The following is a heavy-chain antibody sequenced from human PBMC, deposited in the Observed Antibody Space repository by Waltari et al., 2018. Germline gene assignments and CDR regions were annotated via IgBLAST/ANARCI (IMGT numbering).Heavy chain of an antibody. CDR1: GFTFSGNG. CDR3: AKCSSSLRSIGGRPRTECYFDN. D-gene: IGHD6-6*01. V-gene: IGHV3-23*03. Sequence: EVQLMASGGGLVQPGGSRRHYCAASGFTFSGNGMRWIRQAPGKGLECVAVIYGASTYYEDSVKGRFTISKDFSKNTLHLQMNSLRTGDAAVYYCAKCSSSLRSIGGRPRTECYFDNWGQGTLVTVSS. CDR2: IYGAST. J-gene: IGHJ4*02.